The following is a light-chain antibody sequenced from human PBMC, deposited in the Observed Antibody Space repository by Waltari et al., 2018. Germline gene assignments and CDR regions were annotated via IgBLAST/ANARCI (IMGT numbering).Light chain of an antibody. CDR1: SGAVTSDYF. CDR3: LLYHGNAQLV. CDR2: ATN. Sequence: QPVVTQEPSLTVSPGGTVTVTCASTSGAVTSDYFPNWFQQKPGQAPRPLIYATNKKHPRTRARFSGSLLGDKAALTVLGVLPENEADYYFLLYHGNAQLVFGGGTKLTVL. V-gene: IGLV7-43*01. J-gene: IGLJ3*02.